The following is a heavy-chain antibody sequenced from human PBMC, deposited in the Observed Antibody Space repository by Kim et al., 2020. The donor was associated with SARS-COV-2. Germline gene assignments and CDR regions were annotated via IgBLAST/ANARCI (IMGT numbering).Heavy chain of an antibody. J-gene: IGHJ4*02. D-gene: IGHD6-6*01. V-gene: IGHV3-7*03. CDR1: GFIFSKYW. Sequence: GGSLRLSCAASGFIFSKYWMSWVRQIPGKGLEWLANINEDGSTKNYADSMKGRFTISRDNAKNSLHLEMNSLRVEDTAFYYCAREVPGLLVDFDCWGQGT. CDR3: AREVPGLLVDFDC. CDR2: INEDGSTK.